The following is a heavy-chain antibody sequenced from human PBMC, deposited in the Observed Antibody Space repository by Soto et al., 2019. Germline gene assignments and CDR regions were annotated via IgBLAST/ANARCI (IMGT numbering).Heavy chain of an antibody. CDR3: AKGSDVLLWFGELFFDP. V-gene: IGHV3-9*01. D-gene: IGHD3-10*01. J-gene: IGHJ5*02. CDR1: GFTFDDYA. CDR2: ISWNSGSI. Sequence: GGSLRLSCAASGFTFDDYAMHWVRQAPGKGLEWVSGISWNSGSIGYADSVKGRFTISRDNAKNSLYLQMNSLRAEDTALYYCAKGSDVLLWFGELFFDPWGQGTLVTVSS.